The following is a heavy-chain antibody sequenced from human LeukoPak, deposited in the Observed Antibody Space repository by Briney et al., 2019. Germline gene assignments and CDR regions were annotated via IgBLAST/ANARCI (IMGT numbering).Heavy chain of an antibody. CDR1: GGSISSYY. CDR2: IYYSGST. D-gene: IGHD4-17*01. V-gene: IGHV4-59*08. CDR3: ARSVHYGDPTIAY. Sequence: KTSETLSLTCTVSGGSISSYYWSWIRQPPGKGLEWIGYIYYSGSTNYNPSLKSRVTISVDTSKNQFSLKLSSVTAADTAVYYCARSVHYGDPTIAYWGQGTLVTVSS. J-gene: IGHJ4*02.